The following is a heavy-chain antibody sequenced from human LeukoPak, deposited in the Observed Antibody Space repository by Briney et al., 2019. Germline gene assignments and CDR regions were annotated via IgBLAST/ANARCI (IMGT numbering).Heavy chain of an antibody. J-gene: IGHJ4*02. D-gene: IGHD3-10*01. Sequence: TSVKVSCKASGFTFTSPAMQWVRQARGQRLEWIGWIVVGSGNTNYAQKFQERVTITRDMSTSTAYMELSSLRSEDTAVYYCAALWDTRGGYFDYWGQGTLVTVSS. CDR3: AALWDTRGGYFDY. V-gene: IGHV1-58*02. CDR2: IVVGSGNT. CDR1: GFTFTSPA.